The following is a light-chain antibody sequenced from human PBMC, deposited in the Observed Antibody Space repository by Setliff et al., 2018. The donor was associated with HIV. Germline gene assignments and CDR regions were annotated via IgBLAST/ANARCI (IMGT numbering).Light chain of an antibody. Sequence: QSALTQPASVSGSPGQSITISCTGTSSDVGGYNFVSWYQQHPNKAPKVIIYEVTNRPSGVSYRFSGPKSGNTASLTISGLQAEDEADYYFTSMTSRITWVFGGGTKVTVL. J-gene: IGLJ3*02. CDR2: EVT. CDR1: SSDVGGYNF. CDR3: TSMTSRITWV. V-gene: IGLV2-14*01.